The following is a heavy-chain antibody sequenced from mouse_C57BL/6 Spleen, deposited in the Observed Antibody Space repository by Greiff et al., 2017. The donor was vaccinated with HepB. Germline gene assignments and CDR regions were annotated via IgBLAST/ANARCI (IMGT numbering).Heavy chain of an antibody. CDR3: ARNWEGYFDY. J-gene: IGHJ2*01. CDR1: GYTFTSYW. CDR2: IDPSDSYT. V-gene: IGHV1-59*01. D-gene: IGHD4-1*01. Sequence: QVQLQQPGAELVRPGTSVKLSCKASGYTFTSYWMHWVKQRPGQGLEWIGVIDPSDSYTNYNQKFKGKATLTVDTSSSTAYMQLSSLTSEDSAVYYCARNWEGYFDYWGHGTTLTVSS.